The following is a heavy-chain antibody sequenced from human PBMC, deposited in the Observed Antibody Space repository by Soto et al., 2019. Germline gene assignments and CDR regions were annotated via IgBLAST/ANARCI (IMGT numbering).Heavy chain of an antibody. CDR3: ARDEYDCSSTSCYSVY. J-gene: IGHJ4*02. D-gene: IGHD2-2*02. V-gene: IGHV1-46*01. CDR2: INPSGGST. Sequence: ASVKVSCKASGYTFTSYYMHWVRQAPGQGLEWMGIINPSGGSTSYAQKFQGRVTMTRDTSTSTVYMELSSLRSEDTAVYYCARDEYDCSSTSCYSVYWGQGTLVTVSS. CDR1: GYTFTSYY.